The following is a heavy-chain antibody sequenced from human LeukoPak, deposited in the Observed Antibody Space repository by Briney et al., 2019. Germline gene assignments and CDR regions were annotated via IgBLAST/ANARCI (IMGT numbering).Heavy chain of an antibody. J-gene: IGHJ6*02. V-gene: IGHV1-18*01. D-gene: IGHD3-10*01. CDR2: ISAYNGNT. Sequence: ASVKVSCKASGYTFTSYGISWVRQAPGQGLEWMGWISAYNGNTNYAQKLQGRVTMTTDTSTSTAYMELRGLRSDDTAVYYCARNYGSGSYGMDVWGQGTTVTVSS. CDR1: GYTFTSYG. CDR3: ARNYGSGSYGMDV.